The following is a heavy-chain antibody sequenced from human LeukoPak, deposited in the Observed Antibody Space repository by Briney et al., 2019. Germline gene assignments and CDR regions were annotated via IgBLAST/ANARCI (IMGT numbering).Heavy chain of an antibody. CDR3: ARHLPGYSSSWYMEA. V-gene: IGHV5-10-1*01. CDR1: GYSFTSYW. CDR2: IDPSDSYT. D-gene: IGHD6-13*01. Sequence: GESLRISCKGSGYSFTSYWISWVRQMPGKGLEWMGRIDPSDSYTNYSPSFQGHVTFSADKSISTAYLQWSSLKASDTAMYYCARHLPGYSSSWYMEAWGQGTLVTVSS. J-gene: IGHJ5*02.